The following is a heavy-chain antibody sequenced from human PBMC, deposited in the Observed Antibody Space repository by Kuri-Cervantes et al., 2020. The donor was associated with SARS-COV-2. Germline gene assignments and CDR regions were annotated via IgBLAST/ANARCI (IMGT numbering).Heavy chain of an antibody. CDR2: IIPILGIA. V-gene: IGHV1-69*02. Sequence: SVKVSCKASGGTFSSYTISWVRQAPGQGLEWMGRIIPILGIANYAQKFQGRVTITADESTSTAYMELSSLRSEDTAVYYCARLGIAAAAPYFDYWGQGTLVTVSS. CDR3: ARLGIAAAAPYFDY. CDR1: GGTFSSYT. J-gene: IGHJ4*02. D-gene: IGHD6-13*01.